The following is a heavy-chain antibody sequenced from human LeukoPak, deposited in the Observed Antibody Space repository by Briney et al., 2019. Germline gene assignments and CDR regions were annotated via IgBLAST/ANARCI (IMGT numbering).Heavy chain of an antibody. V-gene: IGHV3-30*02. D-gene: IGHD3-10*01. J-gene: IGHJ4*02. CDR2: IRYDGSDK. CDR1: GFTFSSYS. Sequence: GGSLRLSCAASGFTFSSYSMNWVRQAPGKGLEWVAFIRYDGSDKYYAASVKGRFTISRDNSKNTLYLQMNSLRAEDTAVYYCAKQGGSGSCFDYWGQGTLVTVSS. CDR3: AKQGGSGSCFDY.